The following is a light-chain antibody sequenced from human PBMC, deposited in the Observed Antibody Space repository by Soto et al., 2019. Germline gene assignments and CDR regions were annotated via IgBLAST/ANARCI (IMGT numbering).Light chain of an antibody. V-gene: IGLV2-8*01. CDR3: TSYGGSNNLV. Sequence: QSALTQPPSASGSRGQSVAISCTGTSSDVGGYNYVSWYQQHPGKAPKLMISEVSKRPSGVPDRFSGSKSGNTASLTVSGLQAEDEADYYCTSYGGSNNLVFGGGTQLTVL. CDR2: EVS. J-gene: IGLJ2*01. CDR1: SSDVGGYNY.